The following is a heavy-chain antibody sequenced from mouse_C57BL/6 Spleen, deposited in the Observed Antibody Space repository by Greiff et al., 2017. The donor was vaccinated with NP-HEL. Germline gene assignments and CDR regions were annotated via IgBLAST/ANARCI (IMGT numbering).Heavy chain of an antibody. D-gene: IGHD1-2*01. CDR3: ARGNYYGRDYAMDY. Sequence: QVQLQQPGAELVKPGASVKMSCKASGYTFTSYWITWVKQRPGQGLEWIGDIYPGSGSTNYNEKFKSKATLTVDTSSSTAYMQLSSLTSEDSAVYYCARGNYYGRDYAMDYWGQGTSVTVAS. J-gene: IGHJ4*01. CDR1: GYTFTSYW. CDR2: IYPGSGST. V-gene: IGHV1-55*01.